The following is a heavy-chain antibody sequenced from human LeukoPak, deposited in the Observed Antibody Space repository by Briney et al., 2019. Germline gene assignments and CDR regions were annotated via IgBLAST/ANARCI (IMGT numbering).Heavy chain of an antibody. CDR3: AKEGTASKPSDLDY. CDR2: IRFDGSSK. Sequence: PGGSLRLSCAASGFTFSDYGIHWVRQAPGKGLEWVAFIRFDGSSKYYTDSVKGRFTISRDNSKNTLYLQMNSLRAEDTAVYYCAKEGTASKPSDLDYWGQGTQVTVSS. J-gene: IGHJ4*02. D-gene: IGHD1/OR15-1a*01. CDR1: GFTFSDYG. V-gene: IGHV3-30*02.